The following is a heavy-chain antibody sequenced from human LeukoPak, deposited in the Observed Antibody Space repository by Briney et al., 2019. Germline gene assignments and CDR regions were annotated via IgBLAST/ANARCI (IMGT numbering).Heavy chain of an antibody. V-gene: IGHV3-53*01. D-gene: IGHD1-7*01. Sequence: GGSLRLSCAASGFTVSSNYMSWVRQAPGKGLEWVSVIYSGGSTYYADSVKSRFTISRDNSKNTLYLQMNSLRAEDTAVYYCARGDNWNYRGYYYYMDVWGKGTTVTVSS. CDR1: GFTVSSNY. CDR3: ARGDNWNYRGYYYYMDV. J-gene: IGHJ6*03. CDR2: IYSGGST.